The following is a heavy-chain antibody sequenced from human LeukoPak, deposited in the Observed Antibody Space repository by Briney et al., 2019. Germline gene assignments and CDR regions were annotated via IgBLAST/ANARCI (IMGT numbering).Heavy chain of an antibody. CDR3: ARHRLEGDTFDI. CDR2: KYYSGDT. CDR1: GGSINSSDHY. Sequence: PSEILSLTCTVSGGSINSSDHYWAWIRQPPGKGLEWIGSKYYSGDTYYSPSLKSRVTISVDTSRNKFALKLNSVTAADTAVYFCARHRLEGDTFDIWGQGTKVTVSS. J-gene: IGHJ3*02. D-gene: IGHD3-3*01. V-gene: IGHV4-39*01.